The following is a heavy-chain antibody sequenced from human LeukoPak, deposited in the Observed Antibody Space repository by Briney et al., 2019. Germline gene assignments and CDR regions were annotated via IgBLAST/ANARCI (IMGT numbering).Heavy chain of an antibody. CDR1: GGTFSSYA. CDR2: IIPIFGTA. V-gene: IGHV1-69*05. J-gene: IGHJ6*03. Sequence: SVKVSCKASGGTFSSYAISWVRQAPGQGLEWMGGIIPIFGTANYAQKFQGRVTITTDESTSTAYMELSGLRSEDTAVYYCASTNFFRRTGDFWSGYPYYYYYYYMDVWGKGTTVTVSS. CDR3: ASTNFFRRTGDFWSGYPYYYYYYYMDV. D-gene: IGHD3-3*01.